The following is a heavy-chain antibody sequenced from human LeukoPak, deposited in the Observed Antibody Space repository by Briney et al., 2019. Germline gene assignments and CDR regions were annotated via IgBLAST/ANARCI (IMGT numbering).Heavy chain of an antibody. J-gene: IGHJ4*02. V-gene: IGHV1-18*01. CDR1: GYTFTSYG. Sequence: ALVKVSRKASGYTFTSYGISWVRQAPGQGLEWMGWISAYNGNANYAQKLQGRVTMTTDTSTSTAYMELRSLRSDDTAVYYCARVNDYDILTGYWGTFDYWGQGTLVAVSS. D-gene: IGHD3-9*01. CDR2: ISAYNGNA. CDR3: ARVNDYDILTGYWGTFDY.